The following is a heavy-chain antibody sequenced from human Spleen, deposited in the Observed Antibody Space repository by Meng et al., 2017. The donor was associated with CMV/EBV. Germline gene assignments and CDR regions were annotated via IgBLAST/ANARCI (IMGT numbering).Heavy chain of an antibody. CDR3: ARVYCSSTSCHPDY. D-gene: IGHD2-2*01. Sequence: GSLRLSCTVSGGSVSSGSYYWSWIRQPPGKGLEWIGYIYYSGSTNYNPSLNSRVTISVDTSKNQFSLKLSSVTAADTAVYYCARVYCSSTSCHPDYWGQGTLVTVSS. CDR1: GGSVSSGSYY. V-gene: IGHV4-61*01. CDR2: IYYSGST. J-gene: IGHJ4*02.